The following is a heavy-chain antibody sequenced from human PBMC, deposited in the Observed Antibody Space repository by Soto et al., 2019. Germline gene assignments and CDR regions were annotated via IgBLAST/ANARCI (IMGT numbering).Heavy chain of an antibody. D-gene: IGHD6-6*01. CDR2: ISAYNGNT. V-gene: IGHV1-18*01. CDR1: GYTFTSYG. Sequence: ASVKVSCKASGYTFTSYGISWVRQAPGQGLEWMGWISAYNGNTNYAQKLQGRVTMTTDTSTSTAYMELRSLRSDDTVVYYCAREYKSIAARPLDYWGQGTLVTVSS. CDR3: AREYKSIAARPLDY. J-gene: IGHJ4*02.